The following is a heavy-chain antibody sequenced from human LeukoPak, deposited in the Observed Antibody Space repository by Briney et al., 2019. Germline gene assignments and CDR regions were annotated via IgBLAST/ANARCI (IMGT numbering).Heavy chain of an antibody. V-gene: IGHV3-74*01. Sequence: GGSLRLSCAASGFTFSSYWMHWVRQAPGKGLVWVSRINSDGSSTSYADSVKGRFTISRDNAKNTLDLQMNSLRAEDTAVYYCAREGPWIQLWSLDYWGQGTLVTVSS. CDR1: GFTFSSYW. D-gene: IGHD5-18*01. CDR2: INSDGSST. CDR3: AREGPWIQLWSLDY. J-gene: IGHJ4*02.